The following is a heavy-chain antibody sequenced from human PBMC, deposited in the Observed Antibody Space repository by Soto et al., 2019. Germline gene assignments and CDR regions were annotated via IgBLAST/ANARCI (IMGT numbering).Heavy chain of an antibody. Sequence: SETLSLTCTVSGGSISSGGYYWNWIRQHPGKGLEWIGYIYYSGSTYYNPSLKSRVTISVDTSKNQFSLKLSSVTAADTAVYYCAGIYSGSPGGTLRYWGQGTLVTVSS. CDR2: IYYSGST. CDR1: GGSISSGGYY. D-gene: IGHD1-26*01. V-gene: IGHV4-31*03. CDR3: AGIYSGSPGGTLRY. J-gene: IGHJ4*02.